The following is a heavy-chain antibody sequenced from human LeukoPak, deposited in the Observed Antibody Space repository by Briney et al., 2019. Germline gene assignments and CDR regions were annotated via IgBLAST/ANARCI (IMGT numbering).Heavy chain of an antibody. D-gene: IGHD3-10*01. CDR1: GFTFSSYE. CDR3: AKGVKGELLIY. CDR2: MRYDGSYT. J-gene: IGHJ4*02. Sequence: GGSLRLSCAASGFTFSSYEMNWVRQAPGGGLEWVAFMRYDGSYTFYADSVKGRFTISRDNSKNTLYLQMSSLRAEDTAVYYCAKGVKGELLIYWGQGTLVTVSS. V-gene: IGHV3-30*02.